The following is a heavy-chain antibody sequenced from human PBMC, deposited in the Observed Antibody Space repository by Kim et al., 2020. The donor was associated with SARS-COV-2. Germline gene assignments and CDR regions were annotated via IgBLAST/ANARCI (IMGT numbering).Heavy chain of an antibody. J-gene: IGHJ4*02. V-gene: IGHV3-30*18. CDR1: GFTFSSYG. CDR3: AKDDIGYGDTIYILPGYYFDY. Sequence: GGSLRLSCAASGFTFSSYGMHWVRQAPGKGLEWVAVISYDGSNKYYADSVKGRFTISRDNSKNTLYLQMNSLRAEDTAVYYCAKDDIGYGDTIYILPGYYFDYWGQGTLVTVSS. D-gene: IGHD4-17*01. CDR2: ISYDGSNK.